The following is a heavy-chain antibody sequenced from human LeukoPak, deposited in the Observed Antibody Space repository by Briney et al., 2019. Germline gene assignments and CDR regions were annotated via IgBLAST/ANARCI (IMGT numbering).Heavy chain of an antibody. J-gene: IGHJ4*02. D-gene: IGHD2-15*01. Sequence: PSETLSLTCTVSGGSISSYYWSWIRQPPGKGLEWIGYINYSGSTNYNPSLKSRVTISVDTSKNQFSLKLSSVTAAGTAVYYCARSTKYCSGGSCDTFDYWGQGTLVTVSS. CDR1: GGSISSYY. CDR3: ARSTKYCSGGSCDTFDY. CDR2: INYSGST. V-gene: IGHV4-59*08.